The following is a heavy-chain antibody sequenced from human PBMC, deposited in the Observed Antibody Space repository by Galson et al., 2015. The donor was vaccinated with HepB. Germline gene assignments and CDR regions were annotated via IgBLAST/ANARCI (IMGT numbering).Heavy chain of an antibody. D-gene: IGHD3-16*01. Sequence: SVKVSCKASGYTFSRYDINWVRQATGQGLEWMGWMNPNSGNTGYAQKFQGRVTMTRNTSISTAYMELRGLRSDDTAVFYCARGVARGGLYFDYWGQGNLVTVSS. CDR3: ARGVARGGLYFDY. CDR2: MNPNSGNT. J-gene: IGHJ4*02. V-gene: IGHV1-8*01. CDR1: GYTFSRYD.